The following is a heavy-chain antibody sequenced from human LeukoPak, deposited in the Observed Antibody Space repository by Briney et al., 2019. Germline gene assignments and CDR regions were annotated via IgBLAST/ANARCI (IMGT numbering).Heavy chain of an antibody. CDR2: VSPDSGDT. D-gene: IGHD6-19*01. Sequence: GASVKVSCKASGYTFTNNDINWVRQATGHGIEWMGWVSPDSGDTGYAPNLRGRVTMTTDTSINTAYMELTSLTSEDTAIYYCTRGRAAGDWGQGTLVTVSS. CDR1: GYTFTNND. CDR3: TRGRAAGD. V-gene: IGHV1-8*01. J-gene: IGHJ4*02.